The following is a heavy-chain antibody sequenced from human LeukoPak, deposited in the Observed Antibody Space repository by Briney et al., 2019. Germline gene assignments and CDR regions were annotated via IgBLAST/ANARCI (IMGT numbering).Heavy chain of an antibody. J-gene: IGHJ4*02. V-gene: IGHV3-30-3*01. CDR1: GFTFSTFP. Sequence: PGGSLRLSCAASGFTFSTFPMHWVRQAPGKGLEWVAAISYDENNKYYTDSVEGRFTISRDNSKNTLYLQMNNLKTEDTAMYYCARDQEYLLPTMIDYWGQGTLVAVSS. CDR2: ISYDENNK. CDR3: ARDQEYLLPTMIDY. D-gene: IGHD2/OR15-2a*01.